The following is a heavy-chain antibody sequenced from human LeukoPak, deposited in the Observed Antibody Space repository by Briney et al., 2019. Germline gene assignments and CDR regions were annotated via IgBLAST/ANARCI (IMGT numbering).Heavy chain of an antibody. CDR2: INHSGST. J-gene: IGHJ4*02. CDR1: GGSFSGYY. CDR3: ARGSRKLHEAY. V-gene: IGHV4-34*01. D-gene: IGHD1-26*01. Sequence: SETLSLTCAVYGGSFSGYYWSWLRQPPGKGLEWIGEINHSGSTNYNPSLKSRVTISVDTSKNQFSLKLSSVTAADTAVYYCARGSRKLHEAYWGQGTLVTVSS.